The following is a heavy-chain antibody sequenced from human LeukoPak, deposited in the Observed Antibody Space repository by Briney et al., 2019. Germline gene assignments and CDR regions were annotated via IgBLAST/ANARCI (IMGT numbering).Heavy chain of an antibody. CDR3: AKEKENYYDSSGDY. CDR1: GFTFSSYA. CDR2: ISGSGGST. D-gene: IGHD3-22*01. J-gene: IGHJ4*02. V-gene: IGHV3-23*01. Sequence: RTGGSLRLSCAASGFTFSSYAMSWARQAPGKGLEWVSAISGSGGSTYYADSVKGRFTISRDNSKNTLYLQMNSLRAEDTAVYYCAKEKENYYDSSGDYWGQGTLVTVFS.